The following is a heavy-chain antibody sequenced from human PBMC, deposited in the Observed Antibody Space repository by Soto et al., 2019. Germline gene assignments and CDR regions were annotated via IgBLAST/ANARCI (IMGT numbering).Heavy chain of an antibody. D-gene: IGHD3-22*01. CDR2: IIPIFGTA. CDR1: GGTFSSYA. J-gene: IGHJ4*02. V-gene: IGHV1-69*01. CDR3: ASPSTYYYDSSGNYYFDY. Sequence: QVQLVQSGAEVKKPGSSVKVSCKASGGTFSSYAISWVRQAHGQGLEWMGGIIPIFGTANYAQKFQGRVTITADESTITAYMELSSLRSEDTAVYYCASPSTYYYDSSGNYYFDYWGQGTLVTVSS.